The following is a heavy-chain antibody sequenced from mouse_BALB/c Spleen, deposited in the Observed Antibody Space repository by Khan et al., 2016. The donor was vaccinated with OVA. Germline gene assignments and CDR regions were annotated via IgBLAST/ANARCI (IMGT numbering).Heavy chain of an antibody. J-gene: IGHJ2*02. V-gene: IGHV3-2*02. Sequence: EVQLQESGPGLVKPSQSLSLTCTVTGYSITSDYAWNWIRQFPGNKLEWMGFISYSGNTKYNPPLNSRFSITRDTSKNPFFLQFNSVTTEDTATYYSARVYGEDFDYWGQGTSLTVSS. D-gene: IGHD1-1*01. CDR3: ARVYGEDFDY. CDR2: ISYSGNT. CDR1: GYSITSDYA.